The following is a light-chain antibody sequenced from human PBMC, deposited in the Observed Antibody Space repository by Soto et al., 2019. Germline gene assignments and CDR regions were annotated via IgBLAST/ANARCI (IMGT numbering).Light chain of an antibody. Sequence: QSALTQPASVSGSPGQSITISCTGTSSDIGDDYVSWYQQYPGKVPKHMIYDVTNRASGVPSRFSASKSGDTASLTISGLQAEDEADYYCSSYTSTSTLVVFGGGTQLTVL. CDR3: SSYTSTSTLVV. J-gene: IGLJ2*01. CDR2: DVT. CDR1: SSDIGDDY. V-gene: IGLV2-14*01.